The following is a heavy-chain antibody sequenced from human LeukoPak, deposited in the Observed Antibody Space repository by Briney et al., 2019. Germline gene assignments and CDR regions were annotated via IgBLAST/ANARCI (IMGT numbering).Heavy chain of an antibody. CDR3: ARGGGPYSGSSYYFDY. CDR2: ISSSGSTM. V-gene: IGHV3-11*04. J-gene: IGHJ4*02. D-gene: IGHD1-26*01. Sequence: GGSLRLSCAASGFTFSDYYMSWIRQAPGKGLEWVSYISSSGSTMYYADSVKGRFTISRDNSKNTLYLQMGSLRAEDMAVYYCARGGGPYSGSSYYFDYWGQGTLVTVSS. CDR1: GFTFSDYY.